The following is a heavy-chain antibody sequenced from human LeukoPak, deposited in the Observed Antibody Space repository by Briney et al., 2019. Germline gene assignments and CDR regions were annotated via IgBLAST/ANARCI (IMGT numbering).Heavy chain of an antibody. D-gene: IGHD3-10*01. V-gene: IGHV4-34*01. CDR3: ALDYYGSGSYFFDY. CDR1: GGSFSGYY. J-gene: IGHJ4*02. CDR2: ISHSGST. Sequence: SETLSLTCAVYGGSFSGYYWSWLRQPPGKGLEWIGEISHSGSTNYNPSLKSRVTISVDTSKNQFSLKLSSVTAADTAVYYCALDYYGSGSYFFDYWGQGTLVTVSS.